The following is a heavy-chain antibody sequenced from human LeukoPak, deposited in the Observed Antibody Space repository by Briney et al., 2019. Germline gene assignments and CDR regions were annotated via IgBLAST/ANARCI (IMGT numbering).Heavy chain of an antibody. CDR2: FYNSGST. CDR1: GGSITSGTYY. CDR3: VLMPGY. J-gene: IGHJ4*02. Sequence: PSETLSLTCSVSGGSITSGTYYWGWLRQPPGKGLEWIGSFYNSGSTYYNPSLKSRVTISVDTSKNQFSLKLTSVTAADTAVYYCVLMPGYWGQGTLVTVSS. D-gene: IGHD2-2*01. V-gene: IGHV4-39*01.